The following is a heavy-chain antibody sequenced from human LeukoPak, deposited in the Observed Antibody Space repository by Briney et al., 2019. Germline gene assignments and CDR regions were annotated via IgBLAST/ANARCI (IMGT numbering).Heavy chain of an antibody. CDR1: GFTFSSCW. CDR2: IKQDGSEK. D-gene: IGHD3-3*01. J-gene: IGHJ4*02. CDR3: ARDFGEYYDFWSGPPAKNYFDY. V-gene: IGHV3-7*01. Sequence: GGSLRLSCAASGFTFSSCWMSWVRQAPGQGLEWVANIKQDGSEKYYVDSVKGRFTISRDNAKNSLYLQMNSLRAEDTAVYYCARDFGEYYDFWSGPPAKNYFDYWGQGTLVTVSS.